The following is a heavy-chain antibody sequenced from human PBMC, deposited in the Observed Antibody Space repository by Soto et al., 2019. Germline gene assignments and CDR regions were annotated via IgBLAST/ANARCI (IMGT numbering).Heavy chain of an antibody. CDR2: INPNSGGT. D-gene: IGHD6-19*01. CDR3: ARGAVAGDYYYYYGMDV. V-gene: IGHV1-2*02. J-gene: IGHJ6*02. CDR1: GYTFTGYY. Sequence: QVQLVQSGAEVKKPGASVKVSCKASGYTFTGYYMHWVRQAPGQGLEWMGWINPNSGGTNYAQKFQGRVTMTRDTSISTAYMELSRLRSDDTAVYYCARGAVAGDYYYYYGMDVWGQGTTVTDSS.